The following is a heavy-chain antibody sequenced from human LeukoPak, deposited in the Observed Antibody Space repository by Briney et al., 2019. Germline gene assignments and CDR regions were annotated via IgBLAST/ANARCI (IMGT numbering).Heavy chain of an antibody. J-gene: IGHJ4*02. CDR1: GYTFTVYY. D-gene: IGHD3-16*01. CDR2: INPNSGGT. Sequence: ASVKVSCKASGYTFTVYYMHWVRQATGQGLEWMGWINPNSGGTNYAQKLQGRVTMTRDTSISTAYMELSRLRSADTAVYYCASARGGPQFRFDYWGQRTLVTASS. V-gene: IGHV1-2*02. CDR3: ASARGGPQFRFDY.